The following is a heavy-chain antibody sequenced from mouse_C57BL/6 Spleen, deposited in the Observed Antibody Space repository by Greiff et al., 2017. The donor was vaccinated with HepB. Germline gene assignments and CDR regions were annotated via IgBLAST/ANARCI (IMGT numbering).Heavy chain of an antibody. CDR2: ISGGGGNT. Sequence: EVKLMESGGGLVKPGGSLKLSCAASGFTFSSYTMSWVRQTPEKRLEWVATISGGGGNTYYPDSVKGRFTISRDNAKNTLYLQMSSLRSEDTALYYCARQGGSSGDYFDYWGQGTTLTVSS. CDR1: GFTFSSYT. D-gene: IGHD1-1*01. V-gene: IGHV5-9*01. J-gene: IGHJ2*01. CDR3: ARQGGSSGDYFDY.